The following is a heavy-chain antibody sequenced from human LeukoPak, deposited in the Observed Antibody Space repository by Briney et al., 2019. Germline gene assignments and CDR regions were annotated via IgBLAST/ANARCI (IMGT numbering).Heavy chain of an antibody. CDR3: ARVRSADERAWAY. J-gene: IGHJ4*02. Sequence: ASVKVSCKASGYTLSDFYIHWVRQAPGQGLEYVGWITPKSGDTYSPQRFQGRVTMTRDASISTAYMELSSLRSDDTAVYFCARVRSADERAWAYWGQGTLVTVSS. CDR1: GYTLSDFY. D-gene: IGHD1-1*01. V-gene: IGHV1-2*02. CDR2: ITPKSGDT.